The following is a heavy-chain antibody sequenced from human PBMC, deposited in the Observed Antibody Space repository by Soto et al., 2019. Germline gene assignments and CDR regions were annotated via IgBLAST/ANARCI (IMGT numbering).Heavy chain of an antibody. D-gene: IGHD6-6*01. Sequence: ASVKVSCKASGGTFSSYAISWVRQAPGQGLEWMGGIIPIFGTANYAQKFQGRVTITADESTSTAYMELSSLRSEDTALYYCTRVHYNTSSRPTGMDVWGQGTTVTVSS. J-gene: IGHJ6*02. CDR1: GGTFSSYA. CDR2: IIPIFGTA. CDR3: TRVHYNTSSRPTGMDV. V-gene: IGHV1-69*13.